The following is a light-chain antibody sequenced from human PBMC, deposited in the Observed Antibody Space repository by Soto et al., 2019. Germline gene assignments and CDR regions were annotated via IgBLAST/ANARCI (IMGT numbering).Light chain of an antibody. CDR2: AAD. V-gene: IGKV1-39*01. CDR1: QSITNY. CDR3: QQSYDMPWT. J-gene: IGKJ1*01. Sequence: DIQMTQSPSSLSASVGDTVTITCRASQSITNYLTWFQQKPGKAPSLLIFAADNLQDGVPSRFSGSGSGRDFSLTISSLQPEDFATYYCQQSYDMPWTFGQGTKADIK.